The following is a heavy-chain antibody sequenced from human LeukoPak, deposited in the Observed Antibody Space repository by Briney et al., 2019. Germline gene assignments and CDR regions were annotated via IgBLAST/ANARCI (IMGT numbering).Heavy chain of an antibody. J-gene: IGHJ4*02. Sequence: GGSLRLSCAASGFTFSSFSMNWVRQAPGKGLEWVSLFYGGGNTAYADSVRGRFTISRDNSKNTLYLQMNSLRAEDTAVYYCAKYSANWYLDYWGQGARVTVSS. D-gene: IGHD6-6*01. CDR2: FYGGGNT. CDR1: GFTFSSFS. CDR3: AKYSANWYLDY. V-gene: IGHV3-53*01.